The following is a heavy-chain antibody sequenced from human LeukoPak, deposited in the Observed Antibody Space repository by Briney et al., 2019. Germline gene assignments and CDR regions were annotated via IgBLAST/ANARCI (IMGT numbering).Heavy chain of an antibody. CDR1: GYTFTGYY. Sequence: ASVKVSRKSSGYTFTGYYIHWVRHAPGQGLEWMGWINTNSGDTKYAQKFQGWVTVTRDKSISTAYMELSRLTSDDTAVYYCARGYDSGGYYLPDHWGQGTLVTVSS. CDR2: INTNSGDT. V-gene: IGHV1-2*04. J-gene: IGHJ4*02. D-gene: IGHD3-22*01. CDR3: ARGYDSGGYYLPDH.